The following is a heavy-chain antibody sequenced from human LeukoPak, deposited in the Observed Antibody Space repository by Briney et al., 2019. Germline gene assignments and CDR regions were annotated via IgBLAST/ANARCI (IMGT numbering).Heavy chain of an antibody. V-gene: IGHV4-34*01. J-gene: IGHJ4*02. D-gene: IGHD1-26*01. CDR1: GGSFNGYY. CDR2: INHSGST. CDR3: ARGSGSYEVDFDY. Sequence: PSETLSLTCAVYGGSFNGYYWSWIRQPPGKGLEWIGEINHSGSTNYNPSLKSRVTISVDRSKNQFSLKLSSVTAADTAVYYCARGSGSYEVDFDYWGQGTLVTVSS.